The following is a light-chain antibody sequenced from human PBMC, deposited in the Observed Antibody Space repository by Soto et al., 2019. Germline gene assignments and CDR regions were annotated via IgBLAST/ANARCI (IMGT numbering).Light chain of an antibody. J-gene: IGLJ2*01. CDR3: SSYTGTISVI. V-gene: IGLV2-14*01. CDR2: EVS. CDR1: SSDVGGYNS. Sequence: QSALTQPASVSGSPGQSITISCTGTSSDVGGYNSVSWYQQHPGKAPKVMIYEVSNRPSGVSNRFSGSKSGNTASLTISGLQAEDEADYYCSSYTGTISVIFGGGTKLTVL.